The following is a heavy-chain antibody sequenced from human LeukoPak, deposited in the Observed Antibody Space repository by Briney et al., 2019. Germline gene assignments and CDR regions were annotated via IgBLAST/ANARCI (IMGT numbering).Heavy chain of an antibody. D-gene: IGHD2-15*01. CDR2: IKQDGSEK. J-gene: IGHJ4*02. CDR1: GFTVSSNY. CDR3: AGSGFDY. V-gene: IGHV3-7*01. Sequence: PGGSLRLSCAASGFTVSSNYMSWVRQAPGKGLEWVANIKQDGSEKYYVDSVKGRFTISRDNAKNSLYLQMNSLRAEDTAVYYCAGSGFDYWGQGTLVTVSS.